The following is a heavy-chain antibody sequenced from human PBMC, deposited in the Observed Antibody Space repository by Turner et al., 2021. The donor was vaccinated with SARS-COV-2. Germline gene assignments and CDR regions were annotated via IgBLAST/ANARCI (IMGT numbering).Heavy chain of an antibody. Sequence: QVQLVQSGAEVKKPGSSVKLPCKASGVTFSNYAISWVRQAPGQGLEWIGGIIPSHGIATSAQKFQGRGTITADKSTSTAYMELSSLRSEDKAVYFGARDYGDSPLGYWGQGTLVTVSS. D-gene: IGHD4-17*01. CDR1: GVTFSNYA. J-gene: IGHJ4*02. CDR3: ARDYGDSPLGY. CDR2: IIPSHGIA. V-gene: IGHV1-69*10.